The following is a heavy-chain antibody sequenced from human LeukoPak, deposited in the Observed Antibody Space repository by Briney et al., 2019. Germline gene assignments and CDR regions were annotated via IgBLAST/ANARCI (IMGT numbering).Heavy chain of an antibody. CDR1: GGSISSGSYY. CDR2: IYTSGST. Sequence: SETLSLTCTVSGGSISSGSYYWNWIRQPAGKGLEWIGLIYTSGSTNYNPSLKSRVTISVDTSKNQVSLKLSSVTAADTAVYYCARGITSWYYFDYWGQGSLVTVSS. V-gene: IGHV4-61*02. J-gene: IGHJ4*02. D-gene: IGHD1-14*01. CDR3: ARGITSWYYFDY.